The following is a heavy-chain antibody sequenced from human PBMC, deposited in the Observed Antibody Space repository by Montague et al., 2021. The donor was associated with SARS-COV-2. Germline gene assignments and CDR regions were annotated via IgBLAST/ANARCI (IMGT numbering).Heavy chain of an antibody. D-gene: IGHD5-18*01. V-gene: IGHV4-59*01. CDR1: GGSISSYY. CDR2: IYYSGST. CDR3: ARGSYGPDAFGI. J-gene: IGHJ3*02. Sequence: SETLSLTCTVSGGSISSYYWSWIRQPPGKGLEWIGYIYYSGSTNYNPSLKGRVTISLDTSKNQFSLKLNSVPAADTAVYHCARGSYGPDAFGIWGQGTMVTVSS.